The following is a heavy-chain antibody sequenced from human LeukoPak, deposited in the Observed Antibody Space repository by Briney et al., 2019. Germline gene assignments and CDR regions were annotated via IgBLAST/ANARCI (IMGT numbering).Heavy chain of an antibody. V-gene: IGHV1-2*02. CDR3: ARETVGRRGIAAAGTCAY. D-gene: IGHD6-13*01. CDR1: GYTFTDYY. CDR2: INPNSGDT. J-gene: IGHJ4*02. Sequence: ASVTVSCKASGYTFTDYYINWVRQAPGQGLERMGWINPNSGDTNYAQKFQDRVTMTRDTSISTAYIELNLLRSDDTAVYYCARETVGRRGIAAAGTCAYWGQGTLVTVSS.